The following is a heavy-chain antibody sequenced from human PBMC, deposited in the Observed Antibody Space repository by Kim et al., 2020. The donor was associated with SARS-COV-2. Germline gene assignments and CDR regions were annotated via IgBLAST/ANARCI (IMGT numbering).Heavy chain of an antibody. D-gene: IGHD3-10*01. CDR1: GGSFSGYY. J-gene: IGHJ6*01. V-gene: IGHV4-34*01. CDR3: ARGERGIIIVSRYYGMDV. Sequence: SETLSLTCAVYGGSFSGYYWSWIRQPPGKGLEWIGEINHSGSTNYNPSLKSRVTISVDTSKNQFSLKLSSVTAADTAVYYCARGERGIIIVSRYYGMDV. CDR2: INHSGST.